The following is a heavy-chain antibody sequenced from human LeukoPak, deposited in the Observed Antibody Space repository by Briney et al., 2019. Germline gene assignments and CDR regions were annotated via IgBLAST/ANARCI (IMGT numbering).Heavy chain of an antibody. D-gene: IGHD3-22*01. CDR3: ARGTDYYDSSGYYTDY. J-gene: IGHJ4*02. Sequence: ASVKVSCTASGYTFTGYYMHWVRQPPGQGLEWMGWINPNSGGTNYAQKFQGRVTMTRDTSISTAYMELSRLRSDDTAVYYCARGTDYYDSSGYYTDYWGQGTLVTVSS. V-gene: IGHV1-2*02. CDR2: INPNSGGT. CDR1: GYTFTGYY.